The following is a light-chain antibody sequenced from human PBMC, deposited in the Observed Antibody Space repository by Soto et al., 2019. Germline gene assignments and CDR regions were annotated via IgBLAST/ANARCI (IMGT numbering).Light chain of an antibody. J-gene: IGKJ1*01. CDR1: QNIRNY. CDR3: QQYGSSGT. CDR2: AVS. Sequence: DIQMTQSPSSLSASVGDRVTITCRASQNIRNYLNWYQQKPGEAPKLLISAVSSLETGVPSRFSGSGSGTDFTLTISRLEPEDFAVYYCQQYGSSGTFGQGTKVDI. V-gene: IGKV1-39*01.